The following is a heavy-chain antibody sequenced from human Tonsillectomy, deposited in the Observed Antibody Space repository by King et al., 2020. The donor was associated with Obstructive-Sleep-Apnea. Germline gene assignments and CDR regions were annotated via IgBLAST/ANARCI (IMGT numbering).Heavy chain of an antibody. J-gene: IGHJ4*02. Sequence: VQLQESGPGLVKPSETLSLTCTVSGGSISSYYLSWIRPPPGKGLEWIGYFYYSGSTNYNPSLKTRVTISVDTSKNQFSLKLSPVTAADTAVYYCARLGGGKSPFSFWGQGTLVTVSS. D-gene: IGHD2-15*01. CDR2: FYYSGST. V-gene: IGHV4-59*08. CDR1: GGSISSYY. CDR3: ARLGGGKSPFSF.